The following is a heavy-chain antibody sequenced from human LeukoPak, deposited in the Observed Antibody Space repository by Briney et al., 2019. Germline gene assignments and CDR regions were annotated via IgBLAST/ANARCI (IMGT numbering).Heavy chain of an antibody. Sequence: SETLSLTCAVYGGSFSGYYWSGIRQPPGKGLEWIGEINHSGSTNYNPSLKSRVTISVDTSKNQFSLKLSSVTAADAAVYYCASSDGSGMGHARPFDIWGQGTMVTVSS. D-gene: IGHD3-10*01. V-gene: IGHV4-34*01. CDR1: GGSFSGYY. CDR3: ASSDGSGMGHARPFDI. CDR2: INHSGST. J-gene: IGHJ3*02.